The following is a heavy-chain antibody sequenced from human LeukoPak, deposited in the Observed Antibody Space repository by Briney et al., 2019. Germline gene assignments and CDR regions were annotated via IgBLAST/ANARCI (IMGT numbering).Heavy chain of an antibody. V-gene: IGHV1-8*01. D-gene: IGHD1-26*01. CDR3: ARGQRWELLNGMDV. CDR1: GYTFTSYD. CDR2: MNPNSGNT. Sequence: ASVKASCKASGYTFTSYDINWVRQATGQGLEWMGWMNPNSGNTGYAQKFQGRVTMTRNTSISTAYMELSSLRSEDTAVYYCARGQRWELLNGMDVWGQGTTVTVSS. J-gene: IGHJ6*02.